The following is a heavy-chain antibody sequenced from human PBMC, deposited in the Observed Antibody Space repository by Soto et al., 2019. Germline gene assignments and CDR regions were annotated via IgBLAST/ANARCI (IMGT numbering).Heavy chain of an antibody. CDR1: GYTFTGYN. CDR2: INPNSGAT. CDR3: ARVRVASGWYNSPDY. J-gene: IGHJ4*02. Sequence: QVQLVQSGAEVKKPGASVKVSCKASGYTFTGYNMHWVRQAPGQGLEWMGWINPNSGATDFVQKFQGRVTMTRDTSISTAYMELSRLRSDDTAMYYCARVRVASGWYNSPDYWGQGTLVTVSS. D-gene: IGHD6-19*01. V-gene: IGHV1-2*02.